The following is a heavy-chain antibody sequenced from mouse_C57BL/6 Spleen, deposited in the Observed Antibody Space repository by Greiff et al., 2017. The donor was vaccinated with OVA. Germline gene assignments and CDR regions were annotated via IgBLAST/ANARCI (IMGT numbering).Heavy chain of an antibody. CDR3: ATGSSRSYWYFDV. V-gene: IGHV1-82*01. CDR1: GYAFSSSW. CDR2: IYPGDGDT. D-gene: IGHD1-1*01. J-gene: IGHJ1*03. Sequence: VKLMESGPELVKPGASVKISCKASGYAFSSSWMNWVKQRPGKGLEWIGRIYPGDGDTNYNGKFKGKATLTADKSSSTAYMQLSSLTSEDSAVYFCATGSSRSYWYFDVWGTGTTVTVSS.